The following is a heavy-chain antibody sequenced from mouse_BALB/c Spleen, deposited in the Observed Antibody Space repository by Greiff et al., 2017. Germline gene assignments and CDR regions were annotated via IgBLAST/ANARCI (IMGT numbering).Heavy chain of an antibody. CDR3: ARDDYYAMDY. V-gene: IGHV14-3*02. CDR1: GFNIKDTY. J-gene: IGHJ4*01. CDR2: IDPANGNT. Sequence: VHVKQSGAELVKPGASVKLSCTASGFNIKDTYMHWVKQRPEQGLEWIGRIDPANGNTKYDPKFQGKATITADTSSNTAYLQLSSLTSEDTAVYYCARDDYYAMDYWGQGTSVTVSS.